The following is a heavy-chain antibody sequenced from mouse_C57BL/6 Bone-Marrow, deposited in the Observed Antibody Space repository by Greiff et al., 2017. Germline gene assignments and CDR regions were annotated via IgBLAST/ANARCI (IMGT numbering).Heavy chain of an antibody. Sequence: QVQLQQPGAELVRPGSSVKLSCKASGYTFTSYGISWVKQRTGQGLEWIGEIYPRSGNTYYNEKFKGKATLTADKSSSTAYMELRSLTSEDSAVYFCARWGWDFMDYWGQGTSVTVSS. D-gene: IGHD4-1*01. CDR2: IYPRSGNT. V-gene: IGHV1-81*01. CDR3: ARWGWDFMDY. J-gene: IGHJ4*01. CDR1: GYTFTSYG.